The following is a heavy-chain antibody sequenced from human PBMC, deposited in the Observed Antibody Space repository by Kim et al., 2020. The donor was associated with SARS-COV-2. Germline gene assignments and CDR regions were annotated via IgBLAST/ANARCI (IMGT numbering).Heavy chain of an antibody. CDR2: ISRNSGNI. Sequence: GGSLRLSCAASGFTFGDYAMHWVRQAPGKGLEWVSGISRNSGNIVYADSVKGRFTISRDNAKNSLYLQMDSLRAEDTALYYCATEPNGYSGYDYLDYWGQGTLVTVSS. V-gene: IGHV3-9*01. J-gene: IGHJ4*02. CDR1: GFTFGDYA. D-gene: IGHD5-12*01. CDR3: ATEPNGYSGYDYLDY.